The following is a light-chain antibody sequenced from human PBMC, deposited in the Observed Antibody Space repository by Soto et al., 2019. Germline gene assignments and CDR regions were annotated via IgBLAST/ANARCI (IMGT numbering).Light chain of an antibody. J-gene: IGKJ4*01. CDR1: LSINSNY. V-gene: IGKV3-20*01. CDR2: DTS. Sequence: EIVLTQSPGTLSLSPGERATLSCRASLSINSNYLAWYQRTPGQAPRLLIYDTSNRATGVPDRFSGSGSGTDFTLTISRLEPEDFAVHYCQQYGTSPRTFGGGTKVDIK. CDR3: QQYGTSPRT.